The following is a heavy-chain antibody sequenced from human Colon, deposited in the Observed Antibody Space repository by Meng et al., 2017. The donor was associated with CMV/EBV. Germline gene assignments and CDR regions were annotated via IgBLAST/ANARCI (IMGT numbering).Heavy chain of an antibody. Sequence: GESLKISCAASGFAFSNYWMQWVRQAPGKGLVWVSNIKRDGSSANYADSVKGRFTISRDNAKNTLYLEMNSLRVEDTAVYYCTTSPSISRDWGQGTLVTVSS. CDR2: IKRDGSSA. CDR1: GFAFSNYW. V-gene: IGHV3-74*01. CDR3: TTSPSISRD. D-gene: IGHD3-3*02. J-gene: IGHJ4*02.